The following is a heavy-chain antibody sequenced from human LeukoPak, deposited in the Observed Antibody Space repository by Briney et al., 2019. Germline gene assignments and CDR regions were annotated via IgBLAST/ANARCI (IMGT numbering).Heavy chain of an antibody. Sequence: GGSLRLSCAASGFTFSSYWMSWVRQAPGKGLEWVANIKQDGSEKYHVDSVKGRFTISRDNAKNSLYLQMNSLRAEDTAVYYCARVRILTGYYIPAFDYWGQGTLVTVSS. CDR1: GFTFSSYW. J-gene: IGHJ4*02. D-gene: IGHD3-9*01. CDR2: IKQDGSEK. CDR3: ARVRILTGYYIPAFDY. V-gene: IGHV3-7*03.